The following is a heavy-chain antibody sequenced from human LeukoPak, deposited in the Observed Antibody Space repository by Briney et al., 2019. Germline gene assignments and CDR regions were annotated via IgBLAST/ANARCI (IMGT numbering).Heavy chain of an antibody. V-gene: IGHV1-24*01. CDR1: GYTLTELS. J-gene: IGHJ4*02. CDR2: FDPEDGET. D-gene: IGHD1-26*01. Sequence: ASVKVSCKVSGYTLTELSMHWVRQAPGKGLGWMGGFDPEDGETIYAQKFQGRVTMTTDTSTSTAYMELRSLRSDDTAVYYCARDLDQYSGRYGGFGHDFWGQGTLVTVSS. CDR3: ARDLDQYSGRYGGFGHDF.